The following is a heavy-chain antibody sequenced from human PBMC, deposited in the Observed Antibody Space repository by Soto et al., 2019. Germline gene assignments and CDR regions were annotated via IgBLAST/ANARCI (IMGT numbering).Heavy chain of an antibody. CDR2: IYHSGST. V-gene: IGHV4-4*02. D-gene: IGHD2-15*01. CDR1: GGSISSSNW. CDR3: VRVDVAFDI. Sequence: QVQLQESGPGLVKPSGTLALPCAVSGGSISSSNWWSWVRHPPGKGLEWIWEIYHSGSTNYNPSLKSRVNISVDKSKNQFSLKLSSVTAADKAVYYCVRVDVAFDIWGQGTMVTVSS. J-gene: IGHJ3*02.